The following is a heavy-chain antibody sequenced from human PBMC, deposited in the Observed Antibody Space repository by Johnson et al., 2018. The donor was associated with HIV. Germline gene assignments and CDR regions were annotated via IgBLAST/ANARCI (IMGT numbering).Heavy chain of an antibody. CDR2: INWNGDSP. CDR1: GFAFDDYG. J-gene: IGHJ3*02. V-gene: IGHV3-20*04. Sequence: VQLVESGVGLVQPGGSLRLSCAASGFAFDDYGISWVRQAPGKGLEWISGINWNGDSPGYADSVKGRFTISRDNAKNSLYLQMSSLRAEDTAVYYCVRDTEREAFDIWGQGTMVTVSS. CDR3: VRDTEREAFDI. D-gene: IGHD2-8*02.